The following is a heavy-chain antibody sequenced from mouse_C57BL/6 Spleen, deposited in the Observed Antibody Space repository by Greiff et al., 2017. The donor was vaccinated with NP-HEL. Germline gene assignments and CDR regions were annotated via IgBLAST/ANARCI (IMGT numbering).Heavy chain of an antibody. CDR3: ASYYSKGFAY. CDR2: ISDGGSYT. D-gene: IGHD2-5*01. Sequence: EVQLVESGGGLVKPGGSLKLSCAASGFTFSSYAMSWVRQTPEKRLEWVATISDGGSYTYYPDNVKGRFTISRDNAKNNLYLQMSHLKSEDTAMYYCASYYSKGFAYWGQGTLVTVSA. V-gene: IGHV5-4*01. J-gene: IGHJ3*01. CDR1: GFTFSSYA.